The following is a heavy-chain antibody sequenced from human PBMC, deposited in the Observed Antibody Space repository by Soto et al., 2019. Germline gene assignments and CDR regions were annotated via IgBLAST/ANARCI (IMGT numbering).Heavy chain of an antibody. CDR3: ARDHLILPAHDFFYGSDV. Sequence: DVKLVESGGGMVQPGDSLRLSCEVSGFIFSMYSMSWVRQTPGKGLEWVAKIPQDGVDGHYADAVKGRFTIARDNGKNSLYLQMNNRRAADTAVYYCARDHLILPAHDFFYGSDVLGRGATVTVS. CDR1: GFIFSMYS. CDR2: IPQDGVDG. D-gene: IGHD2-21*02. J-gene: IGHJ6*02. V-gene: IGHV3-7*03.